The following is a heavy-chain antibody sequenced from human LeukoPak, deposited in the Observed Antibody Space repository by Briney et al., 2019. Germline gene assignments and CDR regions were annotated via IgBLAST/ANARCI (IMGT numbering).Heavy chain of an antibody. Sequence: GGSLRLSCAASGFTFSTYSMDWVRQAPGKGLEWVSAISGSGSTIYYADSVKGRFTISRDNAKNSLYLQMNSLRAEDTAVYYCARDHIYSDDSGYYFDYWGQGTLVTVSS. CDR3: ARDHIYSDDSGYYFDY. V-gene: IGHV3-48*04. CDR1: GFTFSTYS. CDR2: ISGSGSTI. J-gene: IGHJ4*02. D-gene: IGHD3-22*01.